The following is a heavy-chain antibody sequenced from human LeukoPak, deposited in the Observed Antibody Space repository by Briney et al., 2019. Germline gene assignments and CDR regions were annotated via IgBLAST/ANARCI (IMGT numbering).Heavy chain of an antibody. CDR3: AGGESEYTTSGDFAY. V-gene: IGHV3-48*01. J-gene: IGHJ4*02. CDR2: ISSSSTTI. Sequence: GGSLRLSCAASGFTFSSYSMNWARQAPGKGLEWLSYISSSSTTIYYADSVKGRFTISRDNAKNSLYLQMNSLRAEDTAVYYCAGGESEYTTSGDFAYWGQGTLVIVSS. CDR1: GFTFSSYS. D-gene: IGHD3-16*01.